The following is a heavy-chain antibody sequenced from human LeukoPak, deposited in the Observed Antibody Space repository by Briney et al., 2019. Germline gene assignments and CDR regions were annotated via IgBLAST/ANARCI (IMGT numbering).Heavy chain of an antibody. V-gene: IGHV3-15*01. CDR2: IRSKIDGVTT. J-gene: IGHJ5*02. CDR3: TTDLPP. CDR1: GFTFSNVW. Sequence: GGSLRLXCAASGFTFSNVWMAWVRQAPGKGLEWAGRIRSKIDGVTTDYAGPVKGRFTISRDDSKNTLYLQMNSLKIEDTAVYYCTTDLPPWGQGTLVTVSS.